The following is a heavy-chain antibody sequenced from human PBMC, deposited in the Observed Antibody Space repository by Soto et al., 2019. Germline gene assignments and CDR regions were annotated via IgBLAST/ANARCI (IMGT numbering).Heavy chain of an antibody. Sequence: SETLSLTCAVYGGSFSGYYWSWIRQPPGKGLEWIGEINHSGSTNYNPSLKSRVTISVDTSKNQFSLKLSSVTAADTAVYYCARGSSSWYSNRWFDPWGQGTPVTVSS. J-gene: IGHJ5*02. CDR1: GGSFSGYY. CDR3: ARGSSSWYSNRWFDP. V-gene: IGHV4-34*01. D-gene: IGHD6-13*01. CDR2: INHSGST.